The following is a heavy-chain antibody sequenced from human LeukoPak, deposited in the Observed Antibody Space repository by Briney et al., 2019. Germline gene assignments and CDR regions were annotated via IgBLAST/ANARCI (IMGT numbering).Heavy chain of an antibody. CDR1: GGSISSYY. D-gene: IGHD6-19*01. CDR3: ASSDSIAVAGSFDY. Sequence: SETLSLTCTVSGGSISSYYWSWIRQPPGKGLEWIGYIYYSGSTNYNPSLKSRATISVDTSKNQFSLKLSSVTAADTAVYYCASSDSIAVAGSFDYWGQGTLVTVSS. V-gene: IGHV4-59*08. J-gene: IGHJ4*02. CDR2: IYYSGST.